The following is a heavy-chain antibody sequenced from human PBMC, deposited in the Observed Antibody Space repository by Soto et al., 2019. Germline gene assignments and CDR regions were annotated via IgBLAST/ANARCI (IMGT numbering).Heavy chain of an antibody. CDR2: INPSGGST. D-gene: IGHD5-12*01. CDR3: ARGGRGYVLLLAY. V-gene: IGHV1-46*03. J-gene: IGHJ4*02. Sequence: ASXKVSCKASGYAFTGYYMHWVRQAPGQGLEWMGIINPSGGSTSYAQKFQGRVTMTRDTSTSTVYMELSSLRSEDTAVYYCARGGRGYVLLLAYWGQGTLVTVSA. CDR1: GYAFTGYY.